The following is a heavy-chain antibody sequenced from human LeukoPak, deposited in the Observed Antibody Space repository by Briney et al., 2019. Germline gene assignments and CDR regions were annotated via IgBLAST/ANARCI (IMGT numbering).Heavy chain of an antibody. CDR3: ARGGSSYNDEHEEFDY. D-gene: IGHD3-22*01. Sequence: ASVKVSCKASGYTFTSHDINWVRQATEQGLEWMGWMNPNSGYTGYGQKFQGRVTMTRDTSTSTAYMELSSLRSEDTAVYYCARGGSSYNDEHEEFDYWGQGTVVTVSS. V-gene: IGHV1-8*01. J-gene: IGHJ4*02. CDR1: GYTFTSHD. CDR2: MNPNSGYT.